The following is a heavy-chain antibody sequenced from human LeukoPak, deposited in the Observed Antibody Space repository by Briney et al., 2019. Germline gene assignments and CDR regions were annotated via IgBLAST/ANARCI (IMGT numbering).Heavy chain of an antibody. CDR1: GYTFTSYG. CDR2: ISAYNGNT. V-gene: IGHV1-18*01. CDR3: ARARVNSNYPIDYHYYYMDV. Sequence: ASVKVSCKASGYTFTSYGISWVRQAPGQGLEWMGWISAYNGNTNYAQKLQGRVTMTTDTSTSTAYVELRSLRSDDTAVYYCARARVNSNYPIDYHYYYMDVWGKGTTVTVSS. J-gene: IGHJ6*03. D-gene: IGHD4-11*01.